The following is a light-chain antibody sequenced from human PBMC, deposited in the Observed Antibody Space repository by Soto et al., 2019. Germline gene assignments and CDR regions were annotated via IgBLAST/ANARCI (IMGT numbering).Light chain of an antibody. Sequence: EVVSTQSPDTLALSPGQSASLSSRASHNVINNYFAWYQHKTGQAPRLLIYVASRRATGIPDRFSGSGSGTEFTLPISRLEPDDFAVYFRHQYGSAPQTFARGTNVD. CDR3: HQYGSAPQT. V-gene: IGKV3-20*01. J-gene: IGKJ3*01. CDR2: VAS. CDR1: HNVINNY.